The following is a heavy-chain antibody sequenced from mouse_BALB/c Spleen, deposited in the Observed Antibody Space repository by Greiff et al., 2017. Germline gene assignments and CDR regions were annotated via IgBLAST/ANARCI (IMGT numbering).Heavy chain of an antibody. J-gene: IGHJ2*01. CDR2: IYWDDDK. D-gene: IGHD2-14*01. Sequence: QVQLKVSGPGILQPSQTLSLTCSFSGFSLSTSGMGVSWIRQPSGKGLEWLAHIYWDDDKRYNPSLKSRLTISKDTSSNQVFLKITSVDTADTVTYYLARRDYRWYYFDYWGQGTTLTVSS. CDR3: ARRDYRWYYFDY. CDR1: GFSLSTSGMG. V-gene: IGHV8-12*01.